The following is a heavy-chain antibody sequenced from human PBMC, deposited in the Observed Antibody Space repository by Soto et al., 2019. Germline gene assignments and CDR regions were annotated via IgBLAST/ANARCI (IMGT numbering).Heavy chain of an antibody. CDR3: ARAAIYGSRWYFWFDP. Sequence: QVQLVQSGSEVKMPGSSVKVSCKTSGGTFSRHAINWVRQAPGQGLEWMGGIIPLFGTTNYAQKFKGRVTISGDESSRTAFMGLGRFTSGDGAVYYCARAAIYGSRWYFWFDPLGQGTLVTVSS. D-gene: IGHD6-13*01. CDR1: GGTFSRHA. V-gene: IGHV1-69*01. J-gene: IGHJ5*02. CDR2: IIPLFGTT.